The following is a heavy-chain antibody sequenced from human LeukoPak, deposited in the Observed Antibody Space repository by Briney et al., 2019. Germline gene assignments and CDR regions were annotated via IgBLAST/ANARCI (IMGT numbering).Heavy chain of an antibody. CDR2: IGGGGPTT. V-gene: IGHV3-23*01. J-gene: IGHJ4*02. Sequence: GGSLRLSCAASGFTFSTYAMNWVRQAPAKGLEWVSTIGGGGPTTDYADSVKGRFTISRDNSKNTLHLQMNSLRAEDTAVYYCAKDREMATITAFDYWGQGTLVTVSS. CDR1: GFTFSTYA. D-gene: IGHD5-24*01. CDR3: AKDREMATITAFDY.